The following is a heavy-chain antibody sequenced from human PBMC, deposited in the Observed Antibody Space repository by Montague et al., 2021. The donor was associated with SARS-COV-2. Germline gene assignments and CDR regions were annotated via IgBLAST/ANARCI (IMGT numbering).Heavy chain of an antibody. CDR2: XYSNDEK. CDR1: GFSLSTPNVG. Sequence: PALVKPTQTLTLTCTFSGFSLSTPNVGVGWIRQPPGKALEWVAVXYSNDEKRYSPSLRNRLTITKDTAKNQVVLSLTYVDPVDTATYYCAHLIRYYDIFTGIPFDYWGQGSQVTVSS. V-gene: IGHV2-5*01. CDR3: AHLIRYYDIFTGIPFDY. D-gene: IGHD3-9*01. J-gene: IGHJ4*02.